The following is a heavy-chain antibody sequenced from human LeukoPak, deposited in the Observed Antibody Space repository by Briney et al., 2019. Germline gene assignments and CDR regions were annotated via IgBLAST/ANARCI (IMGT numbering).Heavy chain of an antibody. V-gene: IGHV4-61*09. CDR2: IYNSGST. J-gene: IGHJ4*02. CDR1: GGSISSGSYY. Sequence: SQTLSLTCTVSGGSISSGSYYWSWIRQPAGKGLEWIGYIYNSGSTNYNPSLKSRVTISVDTSKNQFSLKLSSVTAADTAVYYCARGRMIFGVLIPYLFDYWGQGTLVTVSS. D-gene: IGHD3-3*01. CDR3: ARGRMIFGVLIPYLFDY.